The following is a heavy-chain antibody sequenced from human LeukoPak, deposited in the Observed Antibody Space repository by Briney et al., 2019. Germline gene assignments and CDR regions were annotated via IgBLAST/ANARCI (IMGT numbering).Heavy chain of an antibody. CDR1: GFTFSSYE. Sequence: PGGSLRLSCAASGFTFSSYEMNWVRQAPGKGLEWVSYISSSGSTIYYADSVKGRFTISRDNAKNSLYLQMNSLRAEDTAVYYCARAGIVLLDGFDYWGQGTLVTVSS. V-gene: IGHV3-48*03. CDR3: ARAGIVLLDGFDY. J-gene: IGHJ4*02. CDR2: ISSSGSTI. D-gene: IGHD1-26*01.